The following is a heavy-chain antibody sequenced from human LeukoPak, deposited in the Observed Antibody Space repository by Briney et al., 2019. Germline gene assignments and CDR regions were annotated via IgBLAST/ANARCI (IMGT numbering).Heavy chain of an antibody. V-gene: IGHV5-51*01. CDR1: GYSFTSYW. CDR3: ARIRFLEWLLDAFDI. Sequence: GESLQISCQGSGYSFTSYWIGWVRQMPGKGLEWMGIIYPGDSDTRYSPSFQGQVTISADKSISTAYLQWSSLKASDTAMYYCARIRFLEWLLDAFDIWGQGTMVTVSS. D-gene: IGHD3-3*01. J-gene: IGHJ3*02. CDR2: IYPGDSDT.